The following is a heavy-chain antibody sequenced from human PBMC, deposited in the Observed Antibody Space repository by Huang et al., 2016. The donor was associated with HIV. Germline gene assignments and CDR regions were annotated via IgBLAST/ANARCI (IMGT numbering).Heavy chain of an antibody. CDR2: INHRGNT. V-gene: IGHV4-34*02. CDR3: ARRYNSRRDY. J-gene: IGHJ4*02. Sequence: QVQLEQWGAGLLKASETLSLTCAVYGGSFSGYYWNWLRQAPGKGLEWVGEINHRGNTNNNPPLKSRVNMSVDTSKSQFSLYLTSLSAADTGTYFCARRYNSRRDYWGRGTLVTVHS. CDR1: GGSFSGYY. D-gene: IGHD3-22*01.